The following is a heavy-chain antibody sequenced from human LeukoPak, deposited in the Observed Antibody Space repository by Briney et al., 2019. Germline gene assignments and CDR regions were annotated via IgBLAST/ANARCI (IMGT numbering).Heavy chain of an antibody. CDR1: GGSISSSSYY. CDR2: IYYSGST. V-gene: IGHV4-39*01. CDR3: ARHPIPHLVTTSYFDY. Sequence: TSETLSLTCTVSGGSISSSSYYWGWIRQPPGKGLEWIGSIYYSGSTYYNPSLKSRVTISVDTSKNQFSLKLSSVTAADTAVYYCARHPIPHLVTTSYFDYWGQGTLVTVSS. J-gene: IGHJ4*02. D-gene: IGHD4-17*01.